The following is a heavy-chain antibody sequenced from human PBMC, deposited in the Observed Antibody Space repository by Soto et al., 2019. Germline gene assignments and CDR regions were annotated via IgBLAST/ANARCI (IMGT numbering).Heavy chain of an antibody. Sequence: GGSLRLSCAASGFTFSSYGMHWVRQAPGKGLEWVAVISYDGSNKYYADSVKGRFTISRDNSKNTLYLQMNSLRAEDTAVYYCAKDRSSGWSFDYWGQGTLVTVSS. CDR2: ISYDGSNK. J-gene: IGHJ4*02. D-gene: IGHD6-19*01. V-gene: IGHV3-30*18. CDR3: AKDRSSGWSFDY. CDR1: GFTFSSYG.